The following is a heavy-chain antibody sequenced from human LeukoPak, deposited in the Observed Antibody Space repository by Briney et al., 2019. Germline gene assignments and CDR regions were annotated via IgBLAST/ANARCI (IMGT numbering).Heavy chain of an antibody. D-gene: IGHD5-24*01. Sequence: SDTLSLTCTVSGGSISSYYWSWIRQPPGKGLECIGYIYTSGSTNYNPSLKSRVTISVDTSKNQFSLKLSSVTAADTAVYYCARGIRTIQYYYYYMDVWGKGTTVTVSS. J-gene: IGHJ6*03. CDR1: GGSISSYY. CDR2: IYTSGST. V-gene: IGHV4-4*09. CDR3: ARGIRTIQYYYYYMDV.